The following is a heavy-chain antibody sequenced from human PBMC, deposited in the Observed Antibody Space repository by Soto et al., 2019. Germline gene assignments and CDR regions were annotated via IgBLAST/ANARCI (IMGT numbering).Heavy chain of an antibody. Sequence: SETLSLTCAVYGGSFSGYYWSWIRQPPGKGLEWIGEINHSGSTNYNPSLKSRVTISVDTSKNQFSLKLSSVTAADTAVYYCARGGLYCSSTSCYVWWRYFDYWGQGTLVTVSS. CDR1: GGSFSGYY. J-gene: IGHJ4*02. D-gene: IGHD2-2*01. V-gene: IGHV4-34*01. CDR2: INHSGST. CDR3: ARGGLYCSSTSCYVWWRYFDY.